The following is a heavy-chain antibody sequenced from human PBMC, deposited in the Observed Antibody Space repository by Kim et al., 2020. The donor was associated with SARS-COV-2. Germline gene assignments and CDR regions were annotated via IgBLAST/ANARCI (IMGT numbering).Heavy chain of an antibody. CDR1: GFTFSSYG. Sequence: GGSLRLSCAASGFTFSSYGMHWVRQAPGKGLEWVAVIWYDGSNKYYADSVKGRFTISRDNSKNTLYLQMNSLRAEDTAVYYCATSIAAAGNPANAVDYWGQGTLVTVSS. V-gene: IGHV3-33*01. CDR3: ATSIAAAGNPANAVDY. CDR2: IWYDGSNK. D-gene: IGHD6-13*01. J-gene: IGHJ4*02.